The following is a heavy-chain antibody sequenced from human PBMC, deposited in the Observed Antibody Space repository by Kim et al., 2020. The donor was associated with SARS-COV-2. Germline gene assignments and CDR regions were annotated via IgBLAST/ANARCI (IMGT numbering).Heavy chain of an antibody. J-gene: IGHJ4*02. D-gene: IGHD6-25*01. Sequence: ASVKVSCKASGFTFSSYYINWVRHAPGQGLEWMGIISPGGTTTYAQTFQGRVTITRDTSTSTVYMELSSLRSDDTAVYYCARGYSAGYRIYYWGRGTLVT. V-gene: IGHV1-46*01. CDR2: ISPGGTT. CDR3: ARGYSAGYRIYY. CDR1: GFTFSSYY.